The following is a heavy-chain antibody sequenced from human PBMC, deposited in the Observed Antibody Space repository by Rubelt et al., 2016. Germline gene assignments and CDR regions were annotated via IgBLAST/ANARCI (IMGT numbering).Heavy chain of an antibody. Sequence: GLEWVGRRRHKANSYTTEYAASVTGRFPISRDDAKNSLYLQMDSLKTEDTAVYHCTRGYSDVDIYAFDVWGQGTMVTVSS. J-gene: IGHJ3*01. CDR3: TRGYSDVDIYAFDV. D-gene: IGHD1-26*01. CDR2: RRHKANSYTT. V-gene: IGHV3-72*01.